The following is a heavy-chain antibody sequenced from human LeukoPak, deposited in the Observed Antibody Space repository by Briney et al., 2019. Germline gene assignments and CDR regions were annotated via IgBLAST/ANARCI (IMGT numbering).Heavy chain of an antibody. V-gene: IGHV1-24*01. CDR1: GYTFTSYY. CDR3: ATYYYDSSGYGRYFDY. J-gene: IGHJ4*02. Sequence: ASVKVSCKASGYTFTSYYMHWVRQAPGKGLEWMGGFDPEDGETIYAQKFQGRVTMTGDTSTDTAYMELSSLRSEDTAVYYCATYYYDSSGYGRYFDYWGQGTLVTVSS. D-gene: IGHD3-22*01. CDR2: FDPEDGET.